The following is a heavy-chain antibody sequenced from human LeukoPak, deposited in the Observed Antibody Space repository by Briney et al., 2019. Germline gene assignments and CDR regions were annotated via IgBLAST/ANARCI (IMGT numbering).Heavy chain of an antibody. CDR3: ARYGMVYALYNWFDP. CDR1: GGSISSYY. Sequence: PSETLSLTCTVSGGSISSYYWSWIRQPPGKGLEWIGYIYYSGSTNYNPSLKSRVTISVDTSKNQFSLKLSSVTAADTAVYYCARYGMVYALYNWFDPWGQGTLVTVSS. CDR2: IYYSGST. J-gene: IGHJ5*02. V-gene: IGHV4-59*12. D-gene: IGHD2-8*01.